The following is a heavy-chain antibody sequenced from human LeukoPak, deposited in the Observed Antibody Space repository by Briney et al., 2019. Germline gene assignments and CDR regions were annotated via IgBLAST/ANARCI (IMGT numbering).Heavy chain of an antibody. CDR2: IYTSGST. V-gene: IGHV4-4*07. J-gene: IGHJ3*02. Sequence: ASETLSLTCTVSGGSISSYYWSWIRQPAGKGLEWIGRIYTSGSTNYNPSLKSRVSISADTSKNEFSLKLRSVTAADTAVYFCARVDTSLVPDAFDIWGQGSMVTVSS. CDR1: GGSISSYY. D-gene: IGHD5-18*01. CDR3: ARVDTSLVPDAFDI.